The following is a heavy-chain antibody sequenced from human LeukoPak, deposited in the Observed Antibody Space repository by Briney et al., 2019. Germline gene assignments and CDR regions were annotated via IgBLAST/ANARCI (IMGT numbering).Heavy chain of an antibody. J-gene: IGHJ4*02. Sequence: GESLKISCKGSGYSFTSYWIGWVRQMPGKGLEWMGIIYPGDSDTRYSPSFQGQVTISADKSISTAYLQWSSLKASDTAMYYCARGVIYYYDSSGYYEYLDYWGQGTLVTVSS. V-gene: IGHV5-51*01. CDR2: IYPGDSDT. CDR1: GYSFTSYW. D-gene: IGHD3-22*01. CDR3: ARGVIYYYDSSGYYEYLDY.